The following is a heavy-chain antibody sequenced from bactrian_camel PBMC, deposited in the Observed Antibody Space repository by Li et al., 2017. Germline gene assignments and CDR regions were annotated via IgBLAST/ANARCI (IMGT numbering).Heavy chain of an antibody. CDR3: AALAWGFNY. Sequence: HVQLVESGGGSVQAGGSLTLSCNASRYTFSAYCMGWSRQDPGKEREGVAAIDSDGATNYANSVQGRFTISRDNGRNTAYLQLNNLQSEDTAQYYCAALAWGFNYWAQGTQVTVS. J-gene: IGHJ4*01. CDR2: IDSDGAT. V-gene: IGHV3S9*01. CDR1: RYTFSAYC. D-gene: IGHD1*01.